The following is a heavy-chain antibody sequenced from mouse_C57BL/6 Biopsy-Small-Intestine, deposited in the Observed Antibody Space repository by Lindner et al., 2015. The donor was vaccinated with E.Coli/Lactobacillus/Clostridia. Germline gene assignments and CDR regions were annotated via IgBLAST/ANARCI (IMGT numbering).Heavy chain of an antibody. J-gene: IGHJ4*01. CDR1: GYSFDDHY. Sequence: SVKVSCKATGYSFDDHYMDWVRQAPGQGLEWMGRVNPNSGATNYAPKFQGRVSMTRDTSITTAYMELSSLRSDDTAIYYCAREGRSYSGWDEFDYWGQGTLVTVSS. D-gene: IGHD4-1*01. CDR2: VNPNSGAT. CDR3: AREGRSYSGWDEFDY. V-gene: IGHV14-2*02.